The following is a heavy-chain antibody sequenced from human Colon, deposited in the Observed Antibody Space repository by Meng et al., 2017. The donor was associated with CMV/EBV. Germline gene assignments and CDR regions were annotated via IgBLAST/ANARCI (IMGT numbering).Heavy chain of an antibody. V-gene: IGHV1-2*02. CDR1: GYTFTDYY. D-gene: IGHD3-3*02. CDR2: INSISGDT. J-gene: IGHJ5*02. CDR3: GRDCHLDP. Sequence: VQLVQSGGEVQKPGASVNASSKPSGYTFTDYYIHWVRQSPGQGLEWMGWINSISGDTNYAQKFQGRVTMTRDTSITTAYMELNSLKSDDTAVYYCGRDCHLDPWGQGTLVTVSS.